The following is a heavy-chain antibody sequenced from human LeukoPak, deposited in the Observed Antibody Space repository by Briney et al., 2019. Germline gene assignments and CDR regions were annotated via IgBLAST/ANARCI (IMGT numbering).Heavy chain of an antibody. D-gene: IGHD1-26*01. J-gene: IGHJ4*02. CDR1: GFTFSSYS. V-gene: IGHV3-21*01. CDR3: ARWDTGRCSH. Sequence: GGSLRLSCAASGFTFSSYSMNWVRQAPGKGLEWVSSISSSSSYMYYADSVKGRFTISRDNAKNSLYLQMNSLRAEDTAVYYCARWDTGRCSHWGQGTLVTVSS. CDR2: ISSSSSYM.